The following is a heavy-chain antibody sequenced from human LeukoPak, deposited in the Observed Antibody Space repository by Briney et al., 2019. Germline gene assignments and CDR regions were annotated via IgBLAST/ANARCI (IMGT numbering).Heavy chain of an antibody. CDR2: IYTSGST. CDR1: GGSISSNNYY. CDR3: ADSGGY. V-gene: IGHV4-61*02. J-gene: IGHJ4*02. D-gene: IGHD3-10*01. Sequence: SQTLSLTCTVSGGSISSNNYYWSWIRQPAGKGLEWIGRIYTSGSTNYNPSLKSRVTISVDTSKNQFSLQLTSVTAADTAVYYCADSGGYWGQGTLVTVSS.